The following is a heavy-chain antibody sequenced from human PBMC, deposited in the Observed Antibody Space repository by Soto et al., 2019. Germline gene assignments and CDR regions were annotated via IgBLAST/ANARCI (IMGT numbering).Heavy chain of an antibody. CDR2: IYYSGST. D-gene: IGHD6-13*01. CDR3: AREGQQLVASDYYYYGMDV. CDR1: GGSISSYY. Sequence: SETLSLTCTVSGGSISSYYWSWIRQPPGKGLEWIGYIYYSGSTNYNPSLKSRVTISVDTSKNQFSLKLSSVTAADTAVYYCAREGQQLVASDYYYYGMDVWGQGTTVTVSS. J-gene: IGHJ6*02. V-gene: IGHV4-59*01.